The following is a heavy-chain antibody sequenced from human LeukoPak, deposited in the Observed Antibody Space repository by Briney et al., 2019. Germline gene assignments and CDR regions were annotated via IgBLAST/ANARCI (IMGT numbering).Heavy chain of an antibody. CDR3: ARGYDCSSTSCYADFDY. J-gene: IGHJ4*02. V-gene: IGHV1-2*04. CDR2: INPNSGGT. CDR1: GYTFTGYY. D-gene: IGHD2-2*01. Sequence: ASVKVSCKASGYTFTGYYMHWVRQAPGQGLEWMGWINPNSGGTNYAQKFQGWVTMTRDTSNSTAYMELSRLRSDDTAVYYCARGYDCSSTSCYADFDYWGQGTLVTVSS.